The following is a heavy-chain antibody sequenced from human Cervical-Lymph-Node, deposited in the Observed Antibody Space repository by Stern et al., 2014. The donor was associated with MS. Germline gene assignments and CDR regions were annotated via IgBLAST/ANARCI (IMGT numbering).Heavy chain of an antibody. Sequence: VQLVESGPGLVKPSQTLSLTCTVSGGSISSDNYYWTWIRQHPGKGLEWIGHIYYSGTTYYNPSLKSRVSITVDTSQNLFSRRLSSVTAADTAVYYCARDHFTTSLDVWGHGTTVTVS. CDR1: GGSISSDNYY. CDR3: ARDHFTTSLDV. V-gene: IGHV4-31*03. D-gene: IGHD2-2*01. J-gene: IGHJ6*02. CDR2: IYYSGTT.